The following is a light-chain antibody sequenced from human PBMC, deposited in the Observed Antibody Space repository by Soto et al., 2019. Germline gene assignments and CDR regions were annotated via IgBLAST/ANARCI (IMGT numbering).Light chain of an antibody. J-gene: IGLJ3*02. CDR1: RIGTNA. CDR3: QLWDSSIDQGV. V-gene: IGLV3-21*03. CDR2: YDS. Sequence: SYELTQPPSVSVAPEKTATITCGGDRIGTNAVHWYQQKPGQAPLLVVYYDSDRPSGIPERISGSTSGNTATLTISRVEAGDDADYYCQLWDSSIDQGVFGGGTKLTVL.